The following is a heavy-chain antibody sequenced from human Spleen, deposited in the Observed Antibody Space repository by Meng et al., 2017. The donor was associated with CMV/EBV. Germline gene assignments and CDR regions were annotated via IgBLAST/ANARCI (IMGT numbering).Heavy chain of an antibody. CDR2: ISSSSTYI. CDR1: GFTFSAYA. D-gene: IGHD3-3*01. J-gene: IGHJ4*02. V-gene: IGHV3-21*04. CDR3: AKDRDFWSGHGHFDY. Sequence: GESLKISCAASGFTFSAYAMNWVRQAPGKGLEWVSSISSSSTYIYYADSVKGRFTISRDNAKNSLFLQMNSLRAEDTALYYCAKDRDFWSGHGHFDYWGQGTLVTVSS.